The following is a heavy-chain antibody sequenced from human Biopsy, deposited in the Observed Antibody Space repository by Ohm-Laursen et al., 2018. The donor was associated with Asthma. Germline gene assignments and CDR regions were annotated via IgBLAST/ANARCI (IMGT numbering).Heavy chain of an antibody. V-gene: IGHV1-18*04. J-gene: IGHJ6*02. Sequence: VSSVKVSCKASGYTFTSYGISWVRQAPGQGLEWMGWISAYYGNTNYAQKLQGRVTMTTDTSTSTAYMELRSLRSDDTAVYYCAREAYDILTGYYGGGGMDVWGQGTTVTVSS. CDR1: GYTFTSYG. D-gene: IGHD3-9*01. CDR3: AREAYDILTGYYGGGGMDV. CDR2: ISAYYGNT.